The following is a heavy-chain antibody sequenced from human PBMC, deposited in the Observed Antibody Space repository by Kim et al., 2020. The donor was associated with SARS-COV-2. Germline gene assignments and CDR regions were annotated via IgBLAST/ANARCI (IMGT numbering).Heavy chain of an antibody. J-gene: IGHJ5*02. D-gene: IGHD6-6*01. CDR3: ARGLRYSSSWFDP. V-gene: IGHV4-34*01. CDR1: GGSFSGYY. Sequence: SETLSLTCAVYGGSFSGYYWSWIRQPPGKGLEWIGEINHSGSTNYNPSLKSRVTISVDTSKNQFSLKLSSVTAADTAVYYCARGLRYSSSWFDPWGQGT. CDR2: INHSGST.